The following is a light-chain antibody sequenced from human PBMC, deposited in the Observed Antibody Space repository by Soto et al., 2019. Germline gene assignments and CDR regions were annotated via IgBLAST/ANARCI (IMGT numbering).Light chain of an antibody. CDR1: QDISNY. J-gene: IGKJ5*01. CDR2: DAS. CDR3: QQYDNLPIT. Sequence: DIQMTQSPSSLSASVGDXVXXXXQASQDISNYLNWXXQKTGKXPXXLIYDASNLETGVPSRFSGSGSGTDFTFTISSLQPEDIATYYCQQYDNLPITFGQGTRLEI. V-gene: IGKV1-33*01.